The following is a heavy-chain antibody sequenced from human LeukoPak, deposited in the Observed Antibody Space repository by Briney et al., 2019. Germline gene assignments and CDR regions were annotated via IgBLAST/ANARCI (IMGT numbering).Heavy chain of an antibody. J-gene: IGHJ4*02. CDR2: ISGSGGST. V-gene: IGHV3-23*01. CDR1: GFTFSSYA. Sequence: GGSLRLSCAASGFTFSSYAMSWVRQAPGKGLEWVSAISGSGGSTYYADSVKGRFTISRDNSKNTLYLQMNSLRAEDTAVYCCAKSRAAAGYYFDYWGQGTLVTVSS. CDR3: AKSRAAAGYYFDY. D-gene: IGHD6-13*01.